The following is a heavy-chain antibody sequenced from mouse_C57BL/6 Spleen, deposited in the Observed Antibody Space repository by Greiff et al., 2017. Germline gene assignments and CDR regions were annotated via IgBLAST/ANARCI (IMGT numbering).Heavy chain of an antibody. CDR1: GYTFTSYG. V-gene: IGHV1-81*01. CDR3: ARSPLSTVVAPMDY. CDR2: IYPRSGNT. D-gene: IGHD1-1*01. J-gene: IGHJ4*01. Sequence: SGAELARPGASVKLSCKASGYTFTSYGISWVKQRTGQGLEWIGEIYPRSGNTYYNEKFKGKATLTADKSSSTAYMELRSLTSEDSAVYFCARSPLSTVVAPMDYWGQGTSVTVSS.